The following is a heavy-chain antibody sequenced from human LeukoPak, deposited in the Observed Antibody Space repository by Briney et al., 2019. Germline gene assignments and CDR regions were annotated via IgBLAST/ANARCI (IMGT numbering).Heavy chain of an antibody. CDR2: IYYSGTT. V-gene: IGHV4-59*12. CDR3: ARGLTIFGVVISDP. Sequence: SETLSLTCTVSGGSISYYYWSWIRQPPGKGLEWIGYIYYSGTTNYNPSLKSRVTISVDTSKNQFSLKLSSVTAADTAVYYCARGLTIFGVVISDPWGQGTLVTVSS. D-gene: IGHD3-3*01. CDR1: GGSISYYY. J-gene: IGHJ5*02.